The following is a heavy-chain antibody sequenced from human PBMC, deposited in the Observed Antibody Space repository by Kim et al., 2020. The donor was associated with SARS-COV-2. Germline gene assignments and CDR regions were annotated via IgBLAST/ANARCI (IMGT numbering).Heavy chain of an antibody. CDR3: AIGSSWSTPKFDS. CDR2: IDAKSGVT. V-gene: IGHV1-2*02. J-gene: IGHJ4*02. CDR1: EYIFSDYY. D-gene: IGHD6-13*01. Sequence: ASVKVSCKASEYIFSDYYMHWVRQAPGQGLEWMGWIDAKSGVTNFAQRSQGRVTMTRDTSIRTAYMEVTGLRSDDTAVYYCAIGSSWSTPKFDSWGPGTLVIVS.